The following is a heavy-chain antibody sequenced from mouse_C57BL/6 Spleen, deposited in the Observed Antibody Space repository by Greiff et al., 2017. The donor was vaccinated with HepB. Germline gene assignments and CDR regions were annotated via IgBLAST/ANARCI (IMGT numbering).Heavy chain of an antibody. Sequence: VQLQQSGAELAKPGASVKLSCKASGYTFTSYWMHWVTQRPGQGLEWIGNINPSSGYTKYNQKFKDKATLTADKSTSTAYMQLSSLTYEDAAVYYCARAAMDYWGQGTSVTVSS. J-gene: IGHJ4*01. CDR1: GYTFTSYW. CDR3: ARAAMDY. CDR2: INPSSGYT. V-gene: IGHV1-7*01.